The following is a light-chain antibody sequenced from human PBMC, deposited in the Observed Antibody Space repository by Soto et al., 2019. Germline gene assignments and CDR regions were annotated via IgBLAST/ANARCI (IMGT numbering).Light chain of an antibody. J-gene: IGKJ1*01. CDR2: DAS. CDR3: QQYNSYSA. V-gene: IGKV1-5*01. Sequence: DIQMTQSPSTLSASVGDRVTISCRASQSISYWLAWYQQKPGKPPKLLIYDASNLQSGVPSRFSGSGSGTEFTLTISSLQSDDFATYYCQQYNSYSAFGQGTKVEIK. CDR1: QSISYW.